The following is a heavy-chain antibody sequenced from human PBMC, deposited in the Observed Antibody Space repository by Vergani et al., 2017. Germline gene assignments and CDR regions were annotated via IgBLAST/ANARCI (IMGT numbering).Heavy chain of an antibody. D-gene: IGHD3-22*01. V-gene: IGHV3-33*01. CDR2: IWYDGSNK. CDR3: ARGVRPFNYYYSSGYNL. Sequence: QVQLVESGGGVVQPGRSLRLSCAASGFTFSSYGMHWVRQAPGKGLEWVAVIWYDGSNKYYADSVKGRFTISRDNSKNTLYLQMNSLRAEDTAVYYCARGVRPFNYYYSSGYNLWGQGTLVTVSS. J-gene: IGHJ5*02. CDR1: GFTFSSYG.